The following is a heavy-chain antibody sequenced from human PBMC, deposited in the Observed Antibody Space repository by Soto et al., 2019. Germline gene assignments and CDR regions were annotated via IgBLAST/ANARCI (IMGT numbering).Heavy chain of an antibody. CDR3: ARSLLQGDF. Sequence: QVQLVQSGAEVKKPGASVKISCKASGYTFIHYYIHWVRQAPGHWLAWMAIINPNGGSTNYSQKFQGRVTVTSDTSTTTVSMEMTSLESDDTAVYFCARSLLQGDFWGQGTLVTVSS. V-gene: IGHV1-46*01. D-gene: IGHD2-21*01. CDR2: INPNGGST. J-gene: IGHJ4*02. CDR1: GYTFIHYY.